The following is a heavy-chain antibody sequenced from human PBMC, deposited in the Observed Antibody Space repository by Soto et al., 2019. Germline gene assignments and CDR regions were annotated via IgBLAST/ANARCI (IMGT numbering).Heavy chain of an antibody. J-gene: IGHJ1*01. CDR1: GFTFSSYS. CDR2: ISSSSRHI. Sequence: EVQLVESGGGLVKPGGSLTLSCAASGFTFSSYSRNWVRQAPGKGLEWVSSISSSSRHIYYADSVKGRFTISRDNAKNSRYLQMTSLRAEDTAMYFCARDPSDLWEPDQYFPHWGQGTLVAVSS. V-gene: IGHV3-21*06. D-gene: IGHD1-26*01. CDR3: ARDPSDLWEPDQYFPH.